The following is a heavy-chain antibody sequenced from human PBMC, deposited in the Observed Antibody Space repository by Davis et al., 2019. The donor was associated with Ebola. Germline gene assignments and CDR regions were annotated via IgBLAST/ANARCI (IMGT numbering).Heavy chain of an antibody. Sequence: GESLKISCAASGFTFSSYAMHWVRQAPGKGLEWVAVISYDGSSKYYADSVKGRFTISGDNSKNTLDLQMNSLRAEDTAVYYCARVGVGAKIDYWGQGTLVTVSS. CDR2: ISYDGSSK. CDR3: ARVGVGAKIDY. J-gene: IGHJ4*02. CDR1: GFTFSSYA. V-gene: IGHV3-30-3*01. D-gene: IGHD1-26*01.